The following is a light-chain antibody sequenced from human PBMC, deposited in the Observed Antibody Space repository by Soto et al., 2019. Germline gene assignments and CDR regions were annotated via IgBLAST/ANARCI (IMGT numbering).Light chain of an antibody. CDR3: QQYGSSPTT. J-gene: IGKJ1*01. CDR1: QSVFNNH. V-gene: IGKV3-20*01. Sequence: ELVFTQSPGTLSLSPGERATLSCRASQSVFNNHIGWYQQKPGQAPRRLIFGASFRATGIPDRFSGSGSGTDFTLTISRLEPEDFAVYYCQQYGSSPTTFGQGTKV. CDR2: GAS.